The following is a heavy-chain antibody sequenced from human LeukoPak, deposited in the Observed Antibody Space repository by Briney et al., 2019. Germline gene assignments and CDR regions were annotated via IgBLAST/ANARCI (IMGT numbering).Heavy chain of an antibody. J-gene: IGHJ4*02. Sequence: SETLSLTCTVSGGSLNPYYWSWIRQPAGKGLERIGRIYFSGNTHYIPSLQSRVTISVDTSKNQFSLKLSSVTAADTAVYYCARTSASGATYFDYWGQGALVTVSS. CDR3: ARTSASGATYFDY. CDR1: GGSLNPYY. V-gene: IGHV4-4*07. D-gene: IGHD1-26*01. CDR2: IYFSGNT.